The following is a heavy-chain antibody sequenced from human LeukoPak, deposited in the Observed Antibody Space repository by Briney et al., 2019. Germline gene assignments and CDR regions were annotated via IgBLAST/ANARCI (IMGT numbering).Heavy chain of an antibody. Sequence: GGSLRLSCAASGFTFDDYAMHWVRQGPGKGLEWVSGITWNSGTIGYADSVKGRFTISRDNAKNSLYLQMNSLRAEDTALYYCAKDVTGTGAFDIWAKGQWSPSLQ. D-gene: IGHD1-7*01. V-gene: IGHV3-9*01. J-gene: IGHJ3*02. CDR3: AKDVTGTGAFDI. CDR1: GFTFDDYA. CDR2: ITWNSGTI.